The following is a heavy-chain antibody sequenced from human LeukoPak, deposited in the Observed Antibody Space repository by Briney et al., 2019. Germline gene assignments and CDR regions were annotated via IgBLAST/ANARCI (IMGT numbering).Heavy chain of an antibody. CDR3: AGGLLGCRGGSCYPTDY. CDR2: ISDDGSNE. D-gene: IGHD2-15*01. J-gene: IGHJ4*02. Sequence: GGSLRLSCAASGFTFSTYGMHWVRQAPGKGLEGVAVISDDGSNEYYVDSVKGRFTISRDSPKNTLYLQMNSLRAEDTAVYYCAGGLLGCRGGSCYPTDYWGLGTLVTVSS. V-gene: IGHV3-30*03. CDR1: GFTFSTYG.